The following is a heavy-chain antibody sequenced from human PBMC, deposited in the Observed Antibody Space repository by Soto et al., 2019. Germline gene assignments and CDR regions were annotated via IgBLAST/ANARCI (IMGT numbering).Heavy chain of an antibody. V-gene: IGHV1-2*02. J-gene: IGHJ3*02. CDR2: INPATGAA. Sequence: QLHLVQSGAVVKKPGASVMVSCSASGYPVTAYYMHWVRQAPGRGLEWMGGINPATGAAKYTQTFQGRVTMTRDTSTSTVFMELSGLTSEDPAVFYCARGGGVGVAGSAAFDMWGQGTLVTVSS. CDR3: ARGGGVGVAGSAAFDM. CDR1: GYPVTAYY. D-gene: IGHD3-3*01.